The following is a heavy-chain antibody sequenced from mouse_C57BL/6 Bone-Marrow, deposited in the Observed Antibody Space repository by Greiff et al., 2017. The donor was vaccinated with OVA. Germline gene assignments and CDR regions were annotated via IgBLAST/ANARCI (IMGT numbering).Heavy chain of an antibody. D-gene: IGHD2-4*01. CDR2: INPNNGGT. J-gene: IGHJ4*01. CDR3: ARFDYDDYYAMDY. V-gene: IGHV1-18*01. CDR1: GYTFTDYN. Sequence: EVQLQQSGPELVKPGASVKIPCKASGYTFTDYNMDWVKQSHGKSLEWIGAINPNNGGTIYNQKFKGKATLTVDKSSSTAYMELRSLTSEDTAVYYCARFDYDDYYAMDYWGQGTSVTVSS.